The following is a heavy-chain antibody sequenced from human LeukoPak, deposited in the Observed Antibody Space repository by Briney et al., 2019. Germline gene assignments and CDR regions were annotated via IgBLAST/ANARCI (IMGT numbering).Heavy chain of an antibody. V-gene: IGHV5-10-1*01. D-gene: IGHD2-21*02. CDR2: IDPSDSYT. J-gene: IGHJ6*02. CDR3: ATVMVLNSNCGGDCYTLYGMDV. CDR1: GYSFTSYW. Sequence: GESLQISCKGSGYSFTSYWISWVRQMPGKGLEWMGRIDPSDSYTNYSPSFQGHVTISADKSISTAYLQWSSLKASDTAMYYCATVMVLNSNCGGDCYTLYGMDVWGQGTTVTVSS.